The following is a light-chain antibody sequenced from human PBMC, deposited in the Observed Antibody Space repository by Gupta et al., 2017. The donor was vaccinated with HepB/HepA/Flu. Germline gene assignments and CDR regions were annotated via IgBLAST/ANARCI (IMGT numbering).Light chain of an antibody. J-gene: IGKJ3*01. Sequence: IELTQYPVTLSLYPRERATLSCRASQSVTGSYLAWYQHKPGQAPRLPIHGASSRATGTPDRCSGSGSGTDFTLTISSLEPEDFVVYYCQQYGTSPPGFTFGPGTKVDIK. CDR3: QQYGTSPPGFT. CDR2: GAS. CDR1: QSVTGSY. V-gene: IGKV3-20*01.